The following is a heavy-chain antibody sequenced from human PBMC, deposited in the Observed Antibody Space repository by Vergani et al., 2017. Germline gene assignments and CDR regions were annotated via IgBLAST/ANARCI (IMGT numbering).Heavy chain of an antibody. J-gene: IGHJ6*03. CDR2: INTNPGNP. V-gene: IGHV7-4-1*02. D-gene: IGHD3-3*01. CDR1: GYTFTSYA. CDR3: ARASPRRVVIIVDYYYYMDV. Sequence: QVQLVQSGSELTKPGASVKVSCKASGYTFTSYAMNWVRQSPGQGLEWMGWINTNPGNPTYAQGFTGRFVFSLDTSVSTAYLQISSLKAEDTAVYYCARASPRRVVIIVDYYYYMDVWGKGTTVTVSS.